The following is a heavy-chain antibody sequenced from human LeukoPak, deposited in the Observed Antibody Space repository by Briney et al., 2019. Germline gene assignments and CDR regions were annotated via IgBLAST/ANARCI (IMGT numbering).Heavy chain of an antibody. D-gene: IGHD3-9*01. J-gene: IGHJ4*02. V-gene: IGHV1-2*02. CDR1: GYTFTYYY. CDR3: ATDNYGMLDY. Sequence: GASVKVSCRASGYTFTYYYIHWVRRAPGQGLEWMGWVDPRSGITKCTQKFQGRVTMTRDTSINTVYVDLSGLTFDDTAVYYCATDNYGMLDYWGQGTLVTVSS. CDR2: VDPRSGIT.